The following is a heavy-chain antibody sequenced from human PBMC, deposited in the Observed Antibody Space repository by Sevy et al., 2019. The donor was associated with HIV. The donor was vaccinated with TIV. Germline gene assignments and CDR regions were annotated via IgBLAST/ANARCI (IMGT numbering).Heavy chain of an antibody. CDR1: GFTFSSYA. Sequence: GGSLRLSCAASGFTFSSYAMSWVRQAPGKGLEWVSAISGSGGSTYYADSVKGRFTIARDNSKNTLYLQMNSLRAEDTAVYYGAKRISRGYSYGYGGPGAAHDAFDIWGQGTMVTVSS. V-gene: IGHV3-23*01. CDR3: AKRISRGYSYGYGGPGAAHDAFDI. D-gene: IGHD5-18*01. J-gene: IGHJ3*02. CDR2: ISGSGGST.